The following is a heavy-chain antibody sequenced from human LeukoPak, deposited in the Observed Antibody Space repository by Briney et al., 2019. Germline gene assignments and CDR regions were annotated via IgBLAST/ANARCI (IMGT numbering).Heavy chain of an antibody. V-gene: IGHV4-30-2*01. CDR3: ARDQWELPEDAFDI. Sequence: PSETLSLTCTVSGGSISSGSYYWSWIRQPPGKGLEWIGYIYHSGSTYYNPSLKSRVTISVDRSKNQFSLKLSSVTAADTAVYYCARDQWELPEDAFDIWGQGTMVTVSS. D-gene: IGHD1-26*01. CDR1: GGSISSGSYY. J-gene: IGHJ3*02. CDR2: IYHSGST.